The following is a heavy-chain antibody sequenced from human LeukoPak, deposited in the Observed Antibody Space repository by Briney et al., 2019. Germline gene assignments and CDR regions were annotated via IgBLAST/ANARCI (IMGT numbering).Heavy chain of an antibody. Sequence: SVKVSCKASGGTFSSYAISWVRPAPGQGLEWMGGIIPIFGTANYAQKCQGRVTITTDESTSTAYMELSSLRSEDTAVYYCARARGLYYYDSSGYSYFDYWGQGTLVTVSS. D-gene: IGHD3-22*01. V-gene: IGHV1-69*05. J-gene: IGHJ4*02. CDR3: ARARGLYYYDSSGYSYFDY. CDR1: GGTFSSYA. CDR2: IIPIFGTA.